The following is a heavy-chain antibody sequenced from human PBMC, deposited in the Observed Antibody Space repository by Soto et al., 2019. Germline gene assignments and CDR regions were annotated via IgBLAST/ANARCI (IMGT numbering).Heavy chain of an antibody. Sequence: QVQLQESGPGLVKPSETLSLTCTVSGDSISSYYWSWIRQPPRKGLEWIGYIYYIGSTSYNPSLKSRGTITGHPSKNQFPLKLSSVTAADTAICYGGRLSQDPDYCASMDVWGQGTTVTVSA. CDR2: IYYIGST. CDR1: GDSISSYY. D-gene: IGHD4-17*01. CDR3: GRLSQDPDYCASMDV. J-gene: IGHJ6*01. V-gene: IGHV4-59*08.